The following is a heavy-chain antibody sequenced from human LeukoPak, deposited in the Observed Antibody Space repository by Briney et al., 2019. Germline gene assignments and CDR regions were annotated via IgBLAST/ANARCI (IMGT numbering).Heavy chain of an antibody. D-gene: IGHD3-10*01. V-gene: IGHV3-23*01. Sequence: PGGSLRLSCAASEFTFNTYGMSWVRQAPGKGLEWVSAISGSGGSTYYADSVKGRFTISRDNSKNTLYLQMNSLRAEDTAVYYCAKSSEGFGDYWYFDLWGRGTLITVSS. CDR2: ISGSGGST. CDR3: AKSSEGFGDYWYFDL. CDR1: EFTFNTYG. J-gene: IGHJ2*01.